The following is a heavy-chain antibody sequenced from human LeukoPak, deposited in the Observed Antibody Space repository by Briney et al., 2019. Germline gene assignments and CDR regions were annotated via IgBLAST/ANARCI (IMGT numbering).Heavy chain of an antibody. CDR1: GFTFSNSG. J-gene: IGHJ4*02. CDR2: IRNDGSNI. V-gene: IGHV3-30*02. CDR3: AKTPWIQLWVVIDY. Sequence: GGSLRLSCAASGFTFSNSGMHWVRQAPGKGLEWVAFIRNDGSNIYYTDSVKGRFTISRDNSKNTLYLQMNSLRAEDTAVYYCAKTPWIQLWVVIDYWGQGTRVTVSS. D-gene: IGHD5-18*01.